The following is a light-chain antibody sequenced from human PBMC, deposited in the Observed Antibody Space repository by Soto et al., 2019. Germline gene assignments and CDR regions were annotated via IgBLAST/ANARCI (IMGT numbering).Light chain of an antibody. J-gene: IGKJ1*01. CDR1: QSVSSS. CDR3: QEYSDWPTWT. V-gene: IGKV3D-15*01. Sequence: EIVMTQSPATLSVSPGERATLSCRTSQSVSSSLAWYQQKPGQAPRLLIYGASTRATGIPARFSGSGSGTEFTLTISSLQSEDLAIYYCQEYSDWPTWTFGQGTKVDIK. CDR2: GAS.